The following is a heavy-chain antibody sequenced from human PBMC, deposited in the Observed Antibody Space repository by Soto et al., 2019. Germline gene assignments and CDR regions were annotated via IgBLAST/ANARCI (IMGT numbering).Heavy chain of an antibody. Sequence: PSETLSLTCAVYGGSFSSYHWSWIRQTPGKGLEWIGEINHLTTTNYNPSLKSRVIISLDTPKNQFSLKLSSVTAADTAVYYGARGYDTALAPIFWGQGILVTVSS. J-gene: IGHJ4*02. V-gene: IGHV4-34*01. CDR3: ARGYDTALAPIF. D-gene: IGHD5-18*01. CDR1: GGSFSSYH. CDR2: INHLTTT.